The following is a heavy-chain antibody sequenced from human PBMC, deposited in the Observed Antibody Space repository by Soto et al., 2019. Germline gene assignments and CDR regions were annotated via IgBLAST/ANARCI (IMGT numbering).Heavy chain of an antibody. J-gene: IGHJ6*02. CDR2: IIYSGDI. D-gene: IGHD3-10*01. Sequence: SETVSLSCNVSRASSSSYDYWGGVRQPPGKGLEWIGSIIYSGDIMYNPSLQSRLTLFVDTSKNQFSLKLSSVTAADTAVYYCARDFSGLGDLSYYGMDVWGQGTTVS. V-gene: IGHV4-39*07. CDR3: ARDFSGLGDLSYYGMDV. CDR1: RASSSSYDY.